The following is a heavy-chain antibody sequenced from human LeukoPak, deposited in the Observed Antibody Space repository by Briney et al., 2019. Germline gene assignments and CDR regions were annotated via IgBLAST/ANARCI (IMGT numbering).Heavy chain of an antibody. CDR2: ISGSGVST. J-gene: IGHJ5*02. D-gene: IGHD3-10*01. CDR3: ARYYPPGTSYGSGSYINCFDP. CDR1: GSTFSSYA. V-gene: IGHV3-23*01. Sequence: GGSLRLSCAASGSTFSSYAMSWVRQAPGKGLEWVSAISGSGVSTYYADSVKGRFTISRDNSKNALYLQMHSLRAEDTGVYYCARYYPPGTSYGSGSYINCFDPWGQGTLVTVSS.